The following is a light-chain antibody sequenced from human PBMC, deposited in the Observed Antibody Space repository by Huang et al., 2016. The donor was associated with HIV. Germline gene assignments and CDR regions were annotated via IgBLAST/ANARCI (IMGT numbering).Light chain of an antibody. CDR3: QQHNTYPWM. Sequence: DIQMTQTLSAMSASVGDRVTITCRASQDIANSLAWFQQKPGKVPRPLIYGTATLRSGVPSRFSDSGSGTEFTLTISSLQPEDFATYYCQQHNTYPWMFGQGTKVEVK. CDR1: QDIANS. J-gene: IGKJ1*01. V-gene: IGKV1-17*03. CDR2: GTA.